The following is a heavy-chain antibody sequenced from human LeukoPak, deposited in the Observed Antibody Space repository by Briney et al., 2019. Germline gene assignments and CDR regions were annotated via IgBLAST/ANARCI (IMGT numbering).Heavy chain of an antibody. J-gene: IGHJ4*02. CDR1: GFTFSSYA. CDR3: AREGDGYNYGDLRY. V-gene: IGHV3-30-3*01. CDR2: ISYDGSNK. D-gene: IGHD5-24*01. Sequence: PGGSLRLSCAASGFTFSSYAMHWVRQAPGKGLEWVAVISYDGSNKYYADSVKGRFTISRDNSKNTLYLQMSSLRAEDTAVYYCAREGDGYNYGDLRYWGQGTLVTVSS.